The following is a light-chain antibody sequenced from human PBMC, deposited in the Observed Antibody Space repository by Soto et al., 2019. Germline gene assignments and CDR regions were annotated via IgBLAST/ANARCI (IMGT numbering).Light chain of an antibody. V-gene: IGKV3-20*01. Sequence: EIVLAQSPGTLSLSPGERATLSCRASQTISSRDLTWYQQKPGQVPRLLIYGASSRATGIPDRFSGSGSGTDFTLTISRLEPEDVAVYYCQHSGNSHGTFGQGTKVDSK. CDR1: QTISSRD. CDR3: QHSGNSHGT. J-gene: IGKJ1*01. CDR2: GAS.